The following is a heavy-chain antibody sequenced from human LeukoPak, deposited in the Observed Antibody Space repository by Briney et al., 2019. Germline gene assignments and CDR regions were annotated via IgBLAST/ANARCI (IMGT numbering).Heavy chain of an antibody. CDR3: ARAEAEGAEYFQH. J-gene: IGHJ1*01. Sequence: GASVKVSCKVSGYPFTSSSISWVRQAPGQGLEWMGRIIPMLGTVNYAQKFQGRVTIIADKFTSTAYMELSSLRSEDTAVYYCARAEAEGAEYFQHWGQGTLVTVSS. V-gene: IGHV1-69*08. CDR1: GYPFTSSS. CDR2: IIPMLGTV.